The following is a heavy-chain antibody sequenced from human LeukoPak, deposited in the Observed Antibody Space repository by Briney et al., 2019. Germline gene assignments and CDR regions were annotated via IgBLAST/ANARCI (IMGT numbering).Heavy chain of an antibody. CDR1: GFTFSSYG. J-gene: IGHJ4*02. D-gene: IGHD2-8*02. CDR2: ISYDGSNK. V-gene: IGHV3-30*03. CDR3: ARDIGPGYSSGFN. Sequence: GGSLRLSCTASGFTFSSYGMHWVRQAPGKGLEWVAVISYDGSNKYYADSVKGRFTISRDNSKNMLYVQMNSLRAEDTAVYYCARDIGPGYSSGFNWGQGTLVTVSS.